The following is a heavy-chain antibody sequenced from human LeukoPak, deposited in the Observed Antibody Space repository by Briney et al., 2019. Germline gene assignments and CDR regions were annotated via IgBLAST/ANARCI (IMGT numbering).Heavy chain of an antibody. CDR3: ARDIYYDSSGYYGSVY. CDR2: ISSSSSTI. Sequence: GGSLRLSCAASRFTFSSYSMNWVRQAPGKGLEWVSYISSSSSTIYYADSVKGRFTISRDNAKNSLYLQMNSLRAEDTAVYYCARDIYYDSSGYYGSVYWGQGTLVTVSS. J-gene: IGHJ4*02. V-gene: IGHV3-48*04. CDR1: RFTFSSYS. D-gene: IGHD3-22*01.